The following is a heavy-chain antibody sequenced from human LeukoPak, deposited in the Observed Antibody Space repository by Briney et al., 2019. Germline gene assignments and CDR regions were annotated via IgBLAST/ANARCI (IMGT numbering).Heavy chain of an antibody. CDR1: GGSISSYY. J-gene: IGHJ3*02. CDR2: IYYSGST. V-gene: IGHV4-59*01. D-gene: IGHD3-16*02. Sequence: SETLSLTCTVSGGSISSYYWSSIRQPPGKGLEWIGYIYYSGSTNYNPSLKSRVTISVDTSKNQFSLKLSSVTAADTAVYYCARAPAYDYVWGSYRFEVNFDIWGQGTMVTVSS. CDR3: ARAPAYDYVWGSYRFEVNFDI.